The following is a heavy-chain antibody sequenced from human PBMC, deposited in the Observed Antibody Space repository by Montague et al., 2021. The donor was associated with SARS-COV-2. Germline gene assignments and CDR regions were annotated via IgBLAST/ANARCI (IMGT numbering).Heavy chain of an antibody. CDR2: IYTSGST. CDR3: ARESLHLTGYYNDYFDY. Sequence: TLSLTSTVSGGSISSGSYYWNWIRQPAGKGLVWIGRIYTSGSTNYNPSLKSRVTISVDTSKNQFSLKLSSVAAADTAVYYCARESLHLTGYYNDYFDYWGQGTLVTVSS. J-gene: IGHJ4*02. D-gene: IGHD3-9*01. CDR1: GGSISSGSYY. V-gene: IGHV4-61*02.